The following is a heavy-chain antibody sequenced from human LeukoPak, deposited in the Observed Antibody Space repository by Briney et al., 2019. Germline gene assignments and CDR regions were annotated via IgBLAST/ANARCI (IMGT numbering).Heavy chain of an antibody. J-gene: IGHJ4*02. V-gene: IGHV3-30*02. Sequence: GGSVRLSCAASGFTFSSYGMHWVRQAPGKGLEWVAFIRYDGSNKYYADSVKGRFTISRDNSKNTLYLQMNSLRAEDTAVYYWAKGKGSGSYTAFDYGAQEPLVPVSS. CDR3: AKGKGSGSYTAFDY. CDR2: IRYDGSNK. CDR1: GFTFSSYG. D-gene: IGHD3-10*01.